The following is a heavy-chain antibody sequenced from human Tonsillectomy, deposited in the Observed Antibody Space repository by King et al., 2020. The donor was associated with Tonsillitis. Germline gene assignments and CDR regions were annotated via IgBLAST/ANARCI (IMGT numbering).Heavy chain of an antibody. CDR3: TRGGDYDSGYYYGMDV. D-gene: IGHD4-17*01. CDR2: IRSTANSYST. J-gene: IGHJ6*02. Sequence: VQLVESGGGLVQPGGSLTLSCAASGFTFSGAAMHWVRQASGKWLEWVGLIRSTANSYSTVFGASVNGRFTVSRADSKKTAYLQVNSLKTEDTAVYYCTRGGDYDSGYYYGMDVWGQGTTVTVSS. CDR1: GFTFSGAA. V-gene: IGHV3-73*02.